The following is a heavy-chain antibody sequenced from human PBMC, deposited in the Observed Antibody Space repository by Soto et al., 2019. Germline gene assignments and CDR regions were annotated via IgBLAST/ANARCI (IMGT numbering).Heavy chain of an antibody. Sequence: VHLVESGGGLIQPGGSLRLSCAAPGFTLSNNYMSWVRQAPGKGLEWVSTLYSGGSTYYGDSVKGRFTISRDNSKNTLYLQMNSLRADDTALYYCARMRIDYGGQSGSGAFDIWGRGTMVTVSS. V-gene: IGHV3-53*01. CDR2: LYSGGST. J-gene: IGHJ3*02. CDR1: GFTLSNNY. D-gene: IGHD4-17*01. CDR3: ARMRIDYGGQSGSGAFDI.